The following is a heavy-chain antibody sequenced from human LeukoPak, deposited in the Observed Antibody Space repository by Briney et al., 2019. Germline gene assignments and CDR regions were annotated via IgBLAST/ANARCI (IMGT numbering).Heavy chain of an antibody. CDR3: AKAIAAAAPRGYRDY. J-gene: IGHJ4*02. V-gene: IGHV3-23*01. CDR1: GFTFSSYA. CDR2: ISGSGGST. D-gene: IGHD6-13*01. Sequence: PGGSLRLSCAASGFTFSSYAMNWVRQAPGKGLEWVSGISGSGGSTYYADSVKGRFTISRDNSKNTLYMRMNSLRVEDTAVYYCAKAIAAAAPRGYRDYWGQGTLVTVSS.